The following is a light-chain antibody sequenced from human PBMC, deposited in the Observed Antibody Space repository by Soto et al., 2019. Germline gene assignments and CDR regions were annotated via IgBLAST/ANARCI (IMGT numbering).Light chain of an antibody. Sequence: QLVLTQPPSASGTPGQRVTISCSGSSSNIGSNYVYWYQQLPGTAPKLLIYRNNQRPSGVPDRFSGSQSGTSASLAISGLRSEDEADYYCAAWDDSLSVVFGGGTKLTVL. J-gene: IGLJ2*01. CDR1: SSNIGSNY. CDR3: AAWDDSLSVV. V-gene: IGLV1-47*01. CDR2: RNN.